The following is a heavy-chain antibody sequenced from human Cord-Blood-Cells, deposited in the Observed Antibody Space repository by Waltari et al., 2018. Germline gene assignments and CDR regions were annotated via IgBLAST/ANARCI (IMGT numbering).Heavy chain of an antibody. V-gene: IGHV4-34*01. CDR2: INHSGST. D-gene: IGHD3-3*01. Sequence: QVQLQQWGAGLLKPSETLSLTCAVYGGSFSGYYWRWIRQPPGKGLEWIGEINHSGSTTSNPSLKSRVTISVDTSKNQFSLKLSSVTAADTAVYYCARVAYDFWSGYYFDYWGQGTLVTVSS. CDR1: GGSFSGYY. CDR3: ARVAYDFWSGYYFDY. J-gene: IGHJ4*02.